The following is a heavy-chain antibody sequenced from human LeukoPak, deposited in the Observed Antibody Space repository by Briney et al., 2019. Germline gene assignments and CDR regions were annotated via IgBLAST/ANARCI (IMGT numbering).Heavy chain of an antibody. CDR1: GGSISSYY. V-gene: IGHV4-59*01. Sequence: SETLSLTCTVSGGSISSYYWSWIRQPPGKGLEWIGYIYYSGSTNYNPSLKGRVTISVDTSKNQFSLKLSSVTAADTAVYYCARVVVADNWFDPWGQGTLVTVSS. CDR3: ARVVVADNWFDP. J-gene: IGHJ5*02. D-gene: IGHD3-22*01. CDR2: IYYSGST.